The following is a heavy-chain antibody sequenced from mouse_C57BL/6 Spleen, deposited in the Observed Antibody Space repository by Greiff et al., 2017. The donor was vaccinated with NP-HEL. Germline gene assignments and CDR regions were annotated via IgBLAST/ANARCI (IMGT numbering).Heavy chain of an antibody. J-gene: IGHJ2*01. CDR3: ARSNWALDY. V-gene: IGHV1-50*01. CDR2: IDPSDSYT. CDR1: GYTFTSYW. Sequence: VQLQESGAELVKPGASVKLSCKASGYTFTSYWMQWVKQRPGQGLEWIGEIDPSDSYTNYNQKFKGKATLTVDTSSSTAYMQLSSLTSEDSAVYYCARSNWALDYWGQGTTLTVSS. D-gene: IGHD4-1*02.